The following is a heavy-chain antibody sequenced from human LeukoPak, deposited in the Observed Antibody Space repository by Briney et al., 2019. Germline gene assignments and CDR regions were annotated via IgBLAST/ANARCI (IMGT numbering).Heavy chain of an antibody. CDR2: IRNSGGRT. CDR3: AKDSTSFLRGGSIDY. Sequence: GGSLRLSCAASGFTFSSYAMTWVRQAPGKGLEWVSSIRNSGGRTYYADSVKGLFTVSRDNSKNTLYLQMNSLRAEDTAVYYCAKDSTSFLRGGSIDYWGQGTLVTVSS. V-gene: IGHV3-23*01. CDR1: GFTFSSYA. J-gene: IGHJ4*02. D-gene: IGHD3-3*02.